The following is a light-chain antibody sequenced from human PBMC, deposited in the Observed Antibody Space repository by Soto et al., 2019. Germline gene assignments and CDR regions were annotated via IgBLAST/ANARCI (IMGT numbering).Light chain of an antibody. V-gene: IGLV2-8*01. CDR2: EVS. CDR3: SSFAGNNNLV. J-gene: IGLJ2*01. CDR1: SSDVGGYNY. Sequence: QSALTQPPSASGSPGQSVTISRTGTSSDVGGYNYVSWYQQHPGKAPKLMISEVSKWPSGVPDRFSGSKSGNTASLTVSGLQAEDEADYYCSSFAGNNNLVFGGGTKLTVL.